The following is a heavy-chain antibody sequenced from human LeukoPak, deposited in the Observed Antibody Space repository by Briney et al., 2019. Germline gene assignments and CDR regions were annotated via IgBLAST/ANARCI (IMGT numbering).Heavy chain of an antibody. CDR3: ARSIVDYYGSPGWFDP. CDR1: GGSVNSADYY. Sequence: PSETLSLTCTVSGGSVNSADYYWSWIRQSSGRGLEWIGNIYFSGSTSYNPSLKSRVTISLQMAKNQFSLKLRSVTAADAALYYCARSIVDYYGSPGWFDPWGQGVLVTVSS. J-gene: IGHJ5*02. V-gene: IGHV4-30-4*01. D-gene: IGHD3-10*01. CDR2: IYFSGST.